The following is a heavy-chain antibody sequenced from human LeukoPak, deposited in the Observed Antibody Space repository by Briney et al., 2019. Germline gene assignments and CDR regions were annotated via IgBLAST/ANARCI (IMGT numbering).Heavy chain of an antibody. CDR3: AKDEAAAGGGLDY. Sequence: PGGSLRLSCAASGFAVSTKFMTWVRQPPAKGLEWVSVIYTGGLTYYADSLKGRFTISRDNSKNTLYLQMNNLKADDTAVYYCAKDEAAAGGGLDYWGQGTLVIVSS. V-gene: IGHV3-53*01. D-gene: IGHD6-13*01. CDR1: GFAVSTKF. J-gene: IGHJ4*02. CDR2: IYTGGLT.